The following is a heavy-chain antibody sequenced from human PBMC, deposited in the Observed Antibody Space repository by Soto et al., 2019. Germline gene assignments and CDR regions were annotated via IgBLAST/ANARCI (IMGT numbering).Heavy chain of an antibody. J-gene: IGHJ5*02. V-gene: IGHV4-39*01. CDR1: GGSISCSSYY. D-gene: IGHD2-15*01. Sequence: SETLSLTCTVSGGSISCSSYYWRWIRQPPGKGLEWIGSIYYSGSTYYNPSLKSRVTISVDTSKNQFSLKLSSVTAADTAVYYCARGRLVAATSTNWFDPWGQGALVTVSS. CDR2: IYYSGST. CDR3: ARGRLVAATSTNWFDP.